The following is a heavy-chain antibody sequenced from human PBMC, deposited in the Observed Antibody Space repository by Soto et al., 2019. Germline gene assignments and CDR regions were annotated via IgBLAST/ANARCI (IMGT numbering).Heavy chain of an antibody. Sequence: QVQLVESGGGVVQPGRSLRLSCAASGFTFSSYSMHWVRQAPGKGLEWVAVISYDGSNKYYADSVKGRFTISRDNSKNTLYLQMNSLRAEDTAVYYCANLVDTAIPFDYWGQGTLVTVSS. CDR1: GFTFSSYS. CDR3: ANLVDTAIPFDY. CDR2: ISYDGSNK. J-gene: IGHJ4*02. V-gene: IGHV3-30*18. D-gene: IGHD5-18*01.